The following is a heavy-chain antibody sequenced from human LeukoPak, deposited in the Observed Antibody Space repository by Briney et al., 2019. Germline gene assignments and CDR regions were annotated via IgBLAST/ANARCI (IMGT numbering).Heavy chain of an antibody. CDR2: INTDGTVT. Sequence: PGGSLRVSCAPPGFTFCKYWMLWVRQAPGKGLESVSQINTDGTVTTYADSVKGRFTVSRDNADNTMFLQMNSVRDEDTAVYYCATKQWLAPPPDSWGQGTPVTVSS. J-gene: IGHJ4*02. D-gene: IGHD6-19*01. CDR1: GFTFCKYW. V-gene: IGHV3-74*01. CDR3: ATKQWLAPPPDS.